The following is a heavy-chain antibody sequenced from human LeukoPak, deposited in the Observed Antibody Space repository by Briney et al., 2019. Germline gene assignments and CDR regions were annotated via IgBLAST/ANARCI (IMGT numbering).Heavy chain of an antibody. D-gene: IGHD5-18*01. V-gene: IGHV3-30*04. CDR3: AKAYTYGLRGDYFEY. J-gene: IGHJ4*02. Sequence: GGSLRLSCAVSGFTFSSYAMHWVRQAPGKGLEWVAVIAYDGTNIHYADSVKGRFTISRDNSKNTLFLQMNSLRAEDTAVYYCAKAYTYGLRGDYFEYWGQGALVTVSS. CDR1: GFTFSSYA. CDR2: IAYDGTNI.